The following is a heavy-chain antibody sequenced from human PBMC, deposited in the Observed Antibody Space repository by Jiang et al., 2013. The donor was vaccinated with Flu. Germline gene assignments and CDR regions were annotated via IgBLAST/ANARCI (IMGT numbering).Heavy chain of an antibody. CDR1: GFSLSTSGVG. D-gene: IGHD5-12*01. J-gene: IGHJ1*01. V-gene: IGHV2-5*02. Sequence: KPTQTLTLTCTFSGFSLSTSGVGVGWIRQPPGKALEWLALIYWDDDKRYSPSLESRLTITKDTSKTQVVLTMTNMDPVDTATYYCAHRVVARGGFQHWGQGTLVTVSS. CDR2: IYWDDDK. CDR3: AHRVVARGGFQH.